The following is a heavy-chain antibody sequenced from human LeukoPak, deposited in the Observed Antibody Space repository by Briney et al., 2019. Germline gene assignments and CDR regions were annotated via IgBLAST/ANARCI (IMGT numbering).Heavy chain of an antibody. CDR2: INTSGGTP. Sequence: QPGGSLRLSCATSGFAFKNYAMTWVRQAPGKGLEWVSTINTSGGTPNYADSVKGRFTISRDNSKNTLYLQLNSLSAEDTAVYSCARLSGQGPFDLWGQGTMVTVSS. D-gene: IGHD1-14*01. J-gene: IGHJ3*01. CDR1: GFAFKNYA. CDR3: ARLSGQGPFDL. V-gene: IGHV3-23*01.